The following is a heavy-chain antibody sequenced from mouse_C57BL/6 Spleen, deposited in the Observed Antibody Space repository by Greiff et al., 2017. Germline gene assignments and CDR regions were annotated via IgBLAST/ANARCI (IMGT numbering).Heavy chain of an antibody. CDR1: GYTFTDYY. J-gene: IGHJ4*01. CDR2: INPNNGGT. Sequence: VQLKQSGPELVKPGASVKISCKASGYTFTDYYMNWVKQSHGKSLEWIGDINPNNGGTSYNQKFKGKATLTVDKSSSTAYMGLRSLTSEDSAVYYCARGGIYDDYYAMDYWGQGTSVTVSS. D-gene: IGHD2-12*01. V-gene: IGHV1-26*01. CDR3: ARGGIYDDYYAMDY.